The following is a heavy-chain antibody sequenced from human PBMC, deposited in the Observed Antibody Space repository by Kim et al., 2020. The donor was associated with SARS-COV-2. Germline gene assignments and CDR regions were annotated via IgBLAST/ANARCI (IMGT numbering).Heavy chain of an antibody. D-gene: IGHD2-2*01. CDR2: ISNDGNTG. V-gene: IGHV3-30*18. CDR3: AKDRRHCGSTFCSPDYFDG. J-gene: IGHJ4*02. CDR1: GFTLKNYA. Sequence: GGSLRLSCAASGFTLKNYAMHWVRHAPGKGLEWVALISNDGNTGKYADSVKGRLTISRDNPRNTVYLEMNSLRGEDTAVYYCAKDRRHCGSTFCSPDYFDGWGLGTLVTVSS.